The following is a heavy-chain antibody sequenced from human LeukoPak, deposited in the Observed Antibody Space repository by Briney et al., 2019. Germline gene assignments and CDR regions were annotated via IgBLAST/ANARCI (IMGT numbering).Heavy chain of an antibody. Sequence: GESLKISCKGSGYSFTSYWIGWVRQMPGKGLEWMGIIYPGDSDTRYSPSFQGQVTIPADKSISTAYLQWSSLKASDTAMYYCARRKRRYDFWSGYYAFDYWGQGTLVTVSS. CDR1: GYSFTSYW. J-gene: IGHJ4*02. CDR3: ARRKRRYDFWSGYYAFDY. V-gene: IGHV5-51*01. D-gene: IGHD3-3*01. CDR2: IYPGDSDT.